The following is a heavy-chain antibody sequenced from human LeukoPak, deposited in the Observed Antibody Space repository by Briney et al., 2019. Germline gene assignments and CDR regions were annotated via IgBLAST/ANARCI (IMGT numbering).Heavy chain of an antibody. CDR2: ISYDGSNK. CDR3: ARASTIVVVVAADFQH. CDR1: GFTFSSYA. Sequence: GRSLRLSCAASGFTFSSYAMHWVRQASGKGLEWVAVISYDGSNKYYADSVKGRFTISRDNSKNTLYLQMNSLRAEDTAVYYCARASTIVVVVAADFQHWGQGTLVTVSS. J-gene: IGHJ1*01. D-gene: IGHD2-15*01. V-gene: IGHV3-30*04.